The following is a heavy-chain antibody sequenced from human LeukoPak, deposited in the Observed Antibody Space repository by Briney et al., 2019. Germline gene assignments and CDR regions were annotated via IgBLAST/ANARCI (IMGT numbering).Heavy chain of an antibody. V-gene: IGHV3-23*01. Sequence: GGSLRLSCAASGFTFSTNAMSWVRQAPGKGLEWVSAIGGSGGSTYYADSVKGRFTISRDNARNTLFLQMNSLRVEDTAVYYCAKDETHSSGWAPFDSWGQGTLVIVSS. J-gene: IGHJ4*02. CDR2: IGGSGGST. CDR3: AKDETHSSGWAPFDS. CDR1: GFTFSTNA. D-gene: IGHD6-19*01.